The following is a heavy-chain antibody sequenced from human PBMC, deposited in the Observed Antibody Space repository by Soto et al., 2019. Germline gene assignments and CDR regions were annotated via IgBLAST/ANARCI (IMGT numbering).Heavy chain of an antibody. CDR2: IFSNDEK. CDR1: GFSLSNAGLG. J-gene: IGHJ5*02. D-gene: IGHD6-13*01. CDR3: ASTYSTSWYWFDP. V-gene: IGHV2-26*04. Sequence: QVTVKESGPVLVKPTETLTLTCTVSGFSLSNAGLGVSWIRQPPGKALEWLAHIFSNDEKSYSTSLKSRLTNSKDTSKSQVVLIMTNTDPVDTATYYCASTYSTSWYWFDPWGQGTLVTVSS.